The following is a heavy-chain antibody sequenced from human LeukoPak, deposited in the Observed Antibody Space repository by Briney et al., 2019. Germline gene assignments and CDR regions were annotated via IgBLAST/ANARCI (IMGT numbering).Heavy chain of an antibody. J-gene: IGHJ4*02. CDR2: IYPGDSDT. D-gene: IGHD1-26*01. V-gene: IGHV5-51*01. Sequence: GESLKISCKGSGYSFTSYWIGWVRQMPGKGLEWMGIIYPGDSDTRYSPSFQGQVTISADKSISTAYLQWSSLKASDTAMYYCARLPPRGSGRLLFDYWGQGTLVTVSS. CDR1: GYSFTSYW. CDR3: ARLPPRGSGRLLFDY.